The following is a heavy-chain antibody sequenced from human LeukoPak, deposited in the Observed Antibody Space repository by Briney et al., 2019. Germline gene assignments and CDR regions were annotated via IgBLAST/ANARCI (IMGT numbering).Heavy chain of an antibody. Sequence: SETLSLTCAVYGGSFSGYYWSWIRRPPGKGLEWIGEINHSGSTNYNPSLKSRVTISVDTSKNQFSLKLSSVTAADTAVYYCARDGRAVAGTGGGFDYWGQGTLVTVSS. CDR2: INHSGST. CDR1: GGSFSGYY. V-gene: IGHV4-34*01. D-gene: IGHD6-19*01. J-gene: IGHJ4*02. CDR3: ARDGRAVAGTGGGFDY.